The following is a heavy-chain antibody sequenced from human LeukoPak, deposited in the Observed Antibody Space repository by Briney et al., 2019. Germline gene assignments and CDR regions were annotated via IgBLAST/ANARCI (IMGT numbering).Heavy chain of an antibody. CDR3: ARGSFGSFDC. CDR2: FSSDGSTT. J-gene: IGHJ4*02. D-gene: IGHD3-10*01. Sequence: GGSLRLSCAASGFTFSSYWMHWVRQAPGKGLVWVSRFSSDGSTTTYADSVKGRFTISRDNARKTLYLQMDSLRVEDTAVYYCARGSFGSFDCWGQGSLVTVSS. CDR1: GFTFSSYW. V-gene: IGHV3-74*01.